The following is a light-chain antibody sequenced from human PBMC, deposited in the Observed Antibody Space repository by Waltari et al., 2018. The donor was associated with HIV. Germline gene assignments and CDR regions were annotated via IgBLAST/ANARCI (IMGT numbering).Light chain of an antibody. CDR2: AAS. CDR1: KRIGTS. V-gene: IGKV1-12*01. CDR3: QQAHSFPYT. J-gene: IGKJ2*01. Sequence: DIQMTQSPSSVSASVGDKVTITCRASKRIGTSLAWYQQKPGKAPTLLIYAASNLQGGVPSRFSGTGSETDFTLTISSLQAEDFATYHCQQAHSFPYTFGQGTKVDIK.